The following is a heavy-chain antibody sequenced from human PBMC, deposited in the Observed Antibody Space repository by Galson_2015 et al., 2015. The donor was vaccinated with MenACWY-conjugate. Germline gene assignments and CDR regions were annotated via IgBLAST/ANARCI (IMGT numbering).Heavy chain of an antibody. CDR2: ISGSGGST. J-gene: IGHJ4*02. V-gene: IGHV3-23*01. CDR3: AKDGGKAMAKGFDY. D-gene: IGHD5-18*01. CDR1: GFTLSSYA. Sequence: SLRLSCAASGFTLSSYAMSWVRQAPGKGLEWVSAISGSGGSTYYADSVKGRFTISRVNSKNTLYLQMNSLRAEDTAVYYCAKDGGKAMAKGFDYWGQGTLVTVSS.